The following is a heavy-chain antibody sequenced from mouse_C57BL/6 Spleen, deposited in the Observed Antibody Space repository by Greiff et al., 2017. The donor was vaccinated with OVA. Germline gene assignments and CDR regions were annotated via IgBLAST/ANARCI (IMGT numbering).Heavy chain of an antibody. CDR1: GYTFTDYY. D-gene: IGHD1-1*01. CDR2: INPYNGGT. CDR3: ARRVTTVVGYYFDY. J-gene: IGHJ2*01. Sequence: VQLQQSGPVLVKPGASVKMSCKASGYTFTDYYMNWVKQSHGKSLEWIGVINPYNGGTSYNQKFKGKATLTVDKSSSTAYMELDSLTSEDSAVYYCARRVTTVVGYYFDYWGQGTTLTVSS. V-gene: IGHV1-19*01.